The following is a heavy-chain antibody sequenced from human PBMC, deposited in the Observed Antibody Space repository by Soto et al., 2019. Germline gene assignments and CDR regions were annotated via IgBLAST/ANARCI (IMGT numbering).Heavy chain of an antibody. V-gene: IGHV3-53*04. Sequence: EVQLVESGGGLVQPGGSLRLSCAASGFTVSSNYMTWVRQAPGKGLEWVSVIYSVVSTYYADSVKGRFTISRHNSKNTLYLQMNSLRAEDTAVYYCARGRDTAMARVAFDIWGQGTMVTVSS. CDR2: IYSVVST. CDR1: GFTVSSNY. CDR3: ARGRDTAMARVAFDI. J-gene: IGHJ3*02. D-gene: IGHD5-18*01.